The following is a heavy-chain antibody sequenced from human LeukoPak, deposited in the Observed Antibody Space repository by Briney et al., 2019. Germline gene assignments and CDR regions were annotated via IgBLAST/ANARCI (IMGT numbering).Heavy chain of an antibody. CDR1: GGSISSYY. CDR3: ASLRLGRTVTNDSFDI. Sequence: SETLSLTCSVSGGSISSYYWSWIRQPPEKGLEWIGYIYYSGSTNYNPSLKSRVTISVDTSKNQFSLKLSSVTAADTAVYYCASLRLGRTVTNDSFDIWGQGTMVTVSS. CDR2: IYYSGST. D-gene: IGHD3-16*01. V-gene: IGHV4-59*01. J-gene: IGHJ3*02.